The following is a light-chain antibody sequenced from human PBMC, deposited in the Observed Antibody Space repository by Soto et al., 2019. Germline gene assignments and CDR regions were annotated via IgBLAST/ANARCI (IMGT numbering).Light chain of an antibody. CDR2: GTS. CDR1: QSVDSNY. J-gene: IGKJ1*01. Sequence: EIVLTQSPGTLSLSPGERATLSCRASQSVDSNYFAWYQQKPGQAPRLLLYGTSYRATGIPDRFSGSGSGTDFTLTISRLEPEDFAVYYCQQYGSIPRTFGRGTKVDNK. V-gene: IGKV3-20*01. CDR3: QQYGSIPRT.